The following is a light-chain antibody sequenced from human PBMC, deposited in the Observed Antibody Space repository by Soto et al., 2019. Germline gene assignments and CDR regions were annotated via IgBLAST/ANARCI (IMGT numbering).Light chain of an antibody. CDR2: GNN. J-gene: IGLJ2*01. CDR3: QSYDSSLSGFVV. V-gene: IGLV1-40*01. CDR1: SSNIGAGYN. Sequence: QSVLTQPPSVSGAPGQRVTISCTGSSSNIGAGYNVHWYQQLPGTAPKLLIYGNNNRPSGVPDRFSGSKSGTSASLAITGLQAEDEAYYYCQSYDSSLSGFVVFGGGTKLTVL.